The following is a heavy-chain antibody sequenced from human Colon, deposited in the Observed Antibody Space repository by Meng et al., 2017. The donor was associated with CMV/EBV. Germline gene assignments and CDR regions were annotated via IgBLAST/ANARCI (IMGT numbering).Heavy chain of an antibody. V-gene: IGHV4-4*07. CDR1: GAPISNFF. J-gene: IGHJ4*02. CDR3: ATGSGDFDH. D-gene: IGHD1-26*01. Sequence: QVPLQGSGPGLVRPSGTLSLPCSVSGAPISNFFWSWIRQSAGMRLEWIGRIQSDGNTYYNPSLKSRVTVSQDTSKNQISLRLRSVTAADTAVYYCATGSGDFDHWGQGTPVTVSS. CDR2: IQSDGNT.